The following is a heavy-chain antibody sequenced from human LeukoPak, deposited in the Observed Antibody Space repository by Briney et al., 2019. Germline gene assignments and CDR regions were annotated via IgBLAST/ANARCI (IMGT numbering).Heavy chain of an antibody. CDR3: AKRGSYFGSFDY. D-gene: IGHD3-10*01. CDR1: GFAFSNFD. J-gene: IGHJ4*02. V-gene: IGHV3-23*01. Sequence: PGGSLRLPCAASGFAFSNFDMSWVRQAPGKGLEWVSAISGSGESTYYEESLKGRCTISRDNSKNTLYLQMNGLRVEDTAIYYCAKRGSYFGSFDYWGQGTLLTAPS. CDR2: ISGSGEST.